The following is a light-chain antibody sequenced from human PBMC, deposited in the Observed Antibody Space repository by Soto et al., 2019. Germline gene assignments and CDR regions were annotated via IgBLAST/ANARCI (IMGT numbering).Light chain of an antibody. V-gene: IGKV3-11*01. Sequence: EIVLTQSPATLSLSPGERATLSCRASQSVNSYLAWYQQKPGQAPRFLIYDASNRATGIPARFSGSGSGTDFTLTISSLEPEDFAVYYCQQGSNWPFTFGGGTKIEIK. CDR3: QQGSNWPFT. CDR1: QSVNSY. J-gene: IGKJ4*01. CDR2: DAS.